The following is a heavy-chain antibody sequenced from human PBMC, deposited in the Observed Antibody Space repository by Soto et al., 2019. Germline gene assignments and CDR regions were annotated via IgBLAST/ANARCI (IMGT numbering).Heavy chain of an antibody. CDR3: ALVVPAAIGIDP. V-gene: IGHV1-69*02. CDR2: IIPILGIA. Sequence: QFQLLKSGAELKKPGSSVKFSCKPSGGPFSSYTITWCRQAPGQGLEWMGRIIPILGIANYAQKFQGRVTITADKSTSTAYMELSSLRSEDTAVYYCALVVPAAIGIDPWGQGTLVTVSS. D-gene: IGHD2-2*01. J-gene: IGHJ5*02. CDR1: GGPFSSYT.